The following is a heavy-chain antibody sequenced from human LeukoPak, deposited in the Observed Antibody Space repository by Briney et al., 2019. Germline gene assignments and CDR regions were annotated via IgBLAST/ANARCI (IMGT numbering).Heavy chain of an antibody. CDR1: GLTFSSYG. V-gene: IGHV3-30*02. Sequence: GGSLRLSCAASGLTFSSYGMHWVRQAPGKGLEWVAVIWYDGSNKYYADSVKGRFTISRDNSKNTLYLQMSSLRAEDTAVYYCVKDRQQWLPRGGFDYWGQGTLVTVSS. D-gene: IGHD6-19*01. J-gene: IGHJ4*02. CDR3: VKDRQQWLPRGGFDY. CDR2: IWYDGSNK.